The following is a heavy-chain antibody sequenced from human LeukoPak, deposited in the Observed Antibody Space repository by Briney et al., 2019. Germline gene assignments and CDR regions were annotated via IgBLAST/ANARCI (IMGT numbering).Heavy chain of an antibody. CDR2: IIPIFGAA. CDR3: ARVLADAFDI. J-gene: IGHJ3*02. Sequence: SVKVSCKASGGTFSSYAISWVRQAPGQGLEWMGGIIPIFGAANYAQKFQGRVTITADESTSTAYMELSSLRSEDTAVYYCARVLADAFDIWGQGTMVTVSS. V-gene: IGHV1-69*01. CDR1: GGTFSSYA. D-gene: IGHD3-3*01.